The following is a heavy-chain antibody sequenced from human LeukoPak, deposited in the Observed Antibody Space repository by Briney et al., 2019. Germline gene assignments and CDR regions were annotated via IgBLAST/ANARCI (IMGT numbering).Heavy chain of an antibody. V-gene: IGHV1-2*02. D-gene: IGHD3-3*02. Sequence: ASVKVSCKASGYTFTGYYMHWVRQAPGQGLEWMGWINPNSGGTNYAQKFQGRVTMTRDASISTAYMELSRLRSDDTAVYCCARVLPTLGRSLASDWFDPWGQGTLVTASS. CDR2: INPNSGGT. J-gene: IGHJ5*02. CDR1: GYTFTGYY. CDR3: ARVLPTLGRSLASDWFDP.